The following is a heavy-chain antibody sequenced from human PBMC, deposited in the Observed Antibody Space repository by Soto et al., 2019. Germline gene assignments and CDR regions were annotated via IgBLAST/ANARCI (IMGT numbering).Heavy chain of an antibody. CDR2: IYYSGST. D-gene: IGHD3-22*01. Sequence: QVQLQESGPGLVKPSETLSLTCTVSGGSISSYYWSWIRQPPGKGLEWIGYIYYSGSTNYNPSLKSRVTISVDTSTNPFSMKLSSVTAADTAVYYCARDARPYSSSYYPRSRGDWYFDLWGRGTLVTVSS. CDR1: GGSISSYY. J-gene: IGHJ2*01. V-gene: IGHV4-59*01. CDR3: ARDARPYSSSYYPRSRGDWYFDL.